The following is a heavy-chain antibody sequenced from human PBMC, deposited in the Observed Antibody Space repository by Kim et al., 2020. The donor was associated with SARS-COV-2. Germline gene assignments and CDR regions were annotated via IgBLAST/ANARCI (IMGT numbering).Heavy chain of an antibody. CDR3: TRDALLLWFGELPAGLGMDV. V-gene: IGHV3-49*03. CDR1: GFTFGDYA. CDR2: IRSKAYGGTT. D-gene: IGHD3-10*01. J-gene: IGHJ6*02. Sequence: GGSLRLSCTASGFTFGDYAMSWFRQAPGKGLEWVGFIRSKAYGGTTEYAASVKGRFTISRDDSKSIAYLQMNSLKTEDTAVYYCTRDALLLWFGELPAGLGMDVWGQGTTVTVSS.